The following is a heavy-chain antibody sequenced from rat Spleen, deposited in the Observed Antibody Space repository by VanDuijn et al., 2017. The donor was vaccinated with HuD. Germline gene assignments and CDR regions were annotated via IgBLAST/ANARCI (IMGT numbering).Heavy chain of an antibody. D-gene: IGHD1-11*01. V-gene: IGHV5-25*01. Sequence: EVQLVESGGGLVQPGRSLKLSCAASGFTFSSFAMAWVRQAPKKGLEWVATITSGGSNTYYPDSVKGRFTISRDNAKSTLYLQMDSLRSEDTATYYCAKDATEGIPYWGQGVMVTVSS. CDR3: AKDATEGIPY. J-gene: IGHJ2*01. CDR2: ITSGGSNT. CDR1: GFTFSSFA.